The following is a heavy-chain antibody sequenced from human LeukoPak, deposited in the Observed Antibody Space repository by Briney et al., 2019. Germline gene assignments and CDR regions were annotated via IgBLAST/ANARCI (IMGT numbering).Heavy chain of an antibody. J-gene: IGHJ6*02. V-gene: IGHV4-34*01. Sequence: PSETLSLTCAVYGGSFSGYYWSWIRQPPGKGLEWIGEINHSGSTNYNPSLKSRVTISVDTSKNQFPLKLSSVTAADTAVYYCARGPVVVVSTYTYYYGMDVWGQGTTVTVSS. CDR1: GGSFSGYY. CDR3: ARGPVVVVSTYTYYYGMDV. D-gene: IGHD2-15*01. CDR2: INHSGST.